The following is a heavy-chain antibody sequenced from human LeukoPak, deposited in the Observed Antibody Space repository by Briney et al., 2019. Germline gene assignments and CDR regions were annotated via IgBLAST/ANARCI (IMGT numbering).Heavy chain of an antibody. Sequence: PSETLSLTCTVSGGSISSSSYYWGWIRQPPGKGLEWIGSIYYSGSTYYNPSLKSRVTISVDTSKNQFSLKLSSVTAADTAVYYCAREGSDIVVVVAATTDAFDIWGQGTMVTVSS. V-gene: IGHV4-39*07. J-gene: IGHJ3*02. CDR1: GGSISSSSYY. D-gene: IGHD2-15*01. CDR3: AREGSDIVVVVAATTDAFDI. CDR2: IYYSGST.